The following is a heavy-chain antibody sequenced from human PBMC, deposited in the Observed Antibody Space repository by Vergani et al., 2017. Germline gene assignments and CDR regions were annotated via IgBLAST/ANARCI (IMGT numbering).Heavy chain of an antibody. D-gene: IGHD3-10*01. CDR1: GYIFSNFW. CDR2: IYPGDSEV. J-gene: IGHJ3*01. V-gene: IGHV5-51*01. CDR3: ASGGHGSENGGALQL. Sequence: EKQLVQSGSETKKPGESLKLSCKAFGYIFSNFWIGWVRQRPGRGLEWMGIIYPGDSEVKSNPTFRGQVIFSVDTSVNTAYLQWRSLQASDTATYFCASGGHGSENGGALQLWGQGTNITVSS.